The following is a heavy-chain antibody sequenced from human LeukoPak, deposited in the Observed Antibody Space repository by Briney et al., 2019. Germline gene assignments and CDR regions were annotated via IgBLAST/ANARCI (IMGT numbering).Heavy chain of an antibody. J-gene: IGHJ6*03. CDR2: INHSGST. V-gene: IGHV4-34*01. CDR3: AAGGRNYDFWSGYQDYYMDV. Sequence: SETLSLTCAVYGGSFSGYYWSWIRQPPGKGLEWIGEINHSGSTNYNPSLKSRVTISVDTSKNQFSLKLSSVTAADTAVYYCAAGGRNYDFWSGYQDYYMDVWGKGTTVTVSS. CDR1: GGSFSGYY. D-gene: IGHD3-3*01.